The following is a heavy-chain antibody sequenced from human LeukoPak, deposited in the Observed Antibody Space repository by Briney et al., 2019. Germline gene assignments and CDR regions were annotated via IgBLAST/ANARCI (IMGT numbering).Heavy chain of an antibody. Sequence: ASVKVSCKASGYTFTSFFMHWVRQAPGQGLEWMGIINPRGGSATSAQRFQGRLTVTRDTSTSTVYMELSSLTSEDTAVYYCARDRSRGVFDYWGQGTLVTVSS. V-gene: IGHV1-46*01. D-gene: IGHD3-16*01. CDR1: GYTFTSFF. J-gene: IGHJ4*02. CDR2: INPRGGSA. CDR3: ARDRSRGVFDY.